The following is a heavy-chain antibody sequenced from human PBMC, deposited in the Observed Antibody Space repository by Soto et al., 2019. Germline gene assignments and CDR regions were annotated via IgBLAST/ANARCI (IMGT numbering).Heavy chain of an antibody. Sequence: EVQLVESGGGRVRPGGSLRLSCAASGFTFSRYSMNWVRQAPGKGLEWVSSISSTTNYIYYADSMKGRFTVSRDNAKNSVYLDMNSMSAEDTAVYYCARESEDLTSNFDYWGQGTLVTVSS. CDR2: ISSTTNYI. J-gene: IGHJ4*02. V-gene: IGHV3-21*01. CDR3: ARESEDLTSNFDY. CDR1: GFTFSRYS.